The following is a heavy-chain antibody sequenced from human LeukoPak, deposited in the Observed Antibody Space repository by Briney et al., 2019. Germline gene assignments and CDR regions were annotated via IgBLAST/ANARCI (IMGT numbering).Heavy chain of an antibody. V-gene: IGHV3-23*01. J-gene: IGHJ4*02. CDR3: AKGPRGQPFDY. D-gene: IGHD3-10*01. Sequence: GGSLRLSCAASGFTFSSYAVTWVRQAPGKGLEWVSSFSFNGESTYYADSAKGRFTISRDNSKNTLYLQMNSLRAEDTAVYYCAKGPRGQPFDYWGQGTLVTVSS. CDR1: GFTFSSYA. CDR2: FSFNGEST.